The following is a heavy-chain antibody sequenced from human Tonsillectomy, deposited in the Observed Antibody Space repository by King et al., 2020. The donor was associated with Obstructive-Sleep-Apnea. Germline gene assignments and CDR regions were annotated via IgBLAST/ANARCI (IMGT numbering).Heavy chain of an antibody. CDR3: ARLKGTATRYDC. V-gene: IGHV3-7*03. J-gene: IGHJ4*02. Sequence: EVQLVESRGGLVQPGGSLRLSCAASGCYFSGHWMSWVRQAPGKGLEWVASINPDGSVKHYLDSVKGRFTISRDNTQNSLYLQMSSLRAEDTAVYYCARLKGTATRYDCWGQGTLVSVSS. CDR1: GCYFSGHW. CDR2: INPDGSVK. D-gene: IGHD2-2*01.